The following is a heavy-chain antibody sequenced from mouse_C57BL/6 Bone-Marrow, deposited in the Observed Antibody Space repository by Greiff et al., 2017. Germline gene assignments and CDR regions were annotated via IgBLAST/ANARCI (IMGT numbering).Heavy chain of an antibody. CDR2: IDPSDSYT. J-gene: IGHJ2*02. CDR1: GYTFTSYW. V-gene: IGHV1-69*01. CDR3: AREGVMVPYYFDY. Sequence: QVQLQQPGAELVMPGASVKLSCKASGYTFTSYWMHWVKQRPGQGLEWIGEIDPSDSYTNYNQKFKGKSTLTVDKSSSTAYMQLSSLTSEDSAVYYCAREGVMVPYYFDYWGQGTSVTVSS. D-gene: IGHD2-2*01.